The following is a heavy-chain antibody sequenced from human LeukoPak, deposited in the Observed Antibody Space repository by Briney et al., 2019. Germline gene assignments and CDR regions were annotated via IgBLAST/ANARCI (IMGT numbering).Heavy chain of an antibody. D-gene: IGHD2/OR15-2a*01. J-gene: IGHJ6*02. V-gene: IGHV3-13*01. CDR3: LRDCNNIRCSGARMDV. CDR2: IGTVGDS. Sequence: GESLRLSCAASEFTFSNYDMHWVRQVTGKGLEWVSSIGTVGDSYYSDSVKGRFTISRENAKNSWYLQMSSLRAGDTAVYYCLRDCNNIRCSGARMDVWGQGTTVIVSS. CDR1: EFTFSNYD.